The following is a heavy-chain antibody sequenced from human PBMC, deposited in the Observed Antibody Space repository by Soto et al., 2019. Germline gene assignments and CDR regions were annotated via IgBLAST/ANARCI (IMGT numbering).Heavy chain of an antibody. Sequence: GSLRHTCAASVFTFSSYDMHWVRQATGKGLEWVSAIGTAGDTYYPGSVKGRFTISRENAKNSLYLQMNSLRAGDTAVYYCARGRYYDFWSGYYLTNYDYWGQGTLVTVSS. CDR3: ARGRYYDFWSGYYLTNYDY. CDR2: IGTAGDT. J-gene: IGHJ4*02. CDR1: VFTFSSYD. D-gene: IGHD3-3*01. V-gene: IGHV3-13*01.